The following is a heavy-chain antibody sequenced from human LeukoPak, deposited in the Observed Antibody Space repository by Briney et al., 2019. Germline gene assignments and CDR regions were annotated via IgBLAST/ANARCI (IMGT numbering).Heavy chain of an antibody. Sequence: PSETLSLTCTVSGDSISSHYWSWIRQPPGKGLEWIGYIYYSGSTNYNPSLKSRVTISIDTSKNQFSLKLSSVTAADTAVYYCARVDSSSWYHFDYWGQGTLVTVSS. J-gene: IGHJ4*02. CDR1: GDSISSHY. CDR3: ARVDSSSWYHFDY. CDR2: IYYSGST. D-gene: IGHD6-13*01. V-gene: IGHV4-59*11.